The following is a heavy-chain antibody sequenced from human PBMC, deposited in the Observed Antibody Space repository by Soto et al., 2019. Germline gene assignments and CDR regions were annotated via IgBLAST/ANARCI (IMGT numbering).Heavy chain of an antibody. J-gene: IGHJ5*02. CDR2: INPNSGGT. D-gene: IGHD3-3*01. Sequence: ASVKVSCKASGYTFTGYYMHWVRQAPGQGLEWMGWINPNSGGTNYAQKFQGRVTMTADTSSSTAYMELRGLRSDDTAKYYCATSYDSGFDPWGQGTLVTVSS. CDR1: GYTFTGYY. V-gene: IGHV1-2*02. CDR3: ATSYDSGFDP.